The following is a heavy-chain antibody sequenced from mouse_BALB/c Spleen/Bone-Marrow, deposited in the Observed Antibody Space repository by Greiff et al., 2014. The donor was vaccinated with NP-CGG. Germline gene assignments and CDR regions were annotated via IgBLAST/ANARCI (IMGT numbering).Heavy chain of an antibody. J-gene: IGHJ4*01. V-gene: IGHV5-17*02. CDR1: GFTFSSFG. CDR3: ARSRGNYLYYAMDY. CDR2: ISSGSSTI. Sequence: SGGGLVQPGGSRKLSCAASGFTFSSFGMHWVRQAPEKGLEWVAYISSGSSTIYYADTVKGRFTISRDNPKNTLFLQMTSLRSEDTAMYYCARSRGNYLYYAMDYWGQGTSVTVSS. D-gene: IGHD2-1*01.